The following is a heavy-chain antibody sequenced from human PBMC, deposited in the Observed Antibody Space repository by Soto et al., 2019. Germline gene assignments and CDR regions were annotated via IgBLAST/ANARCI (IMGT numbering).Heavy chain of an antibody. J-gene: IGHJ4*02. D-gene: IGHD1-26*01. CDR1: GYSFHNYG. CDR2: ISGQIAKT. Sequence: QVQLVQSGPEVRKPGASVKVSCTASGYSFHNYGIIWVRQAPGQGLEWMGWISGQIAKTNFAQKFQGRVSMTTDTSTNTAYMELSSLRSDGTAIYCCARGPPSGSFSLTPRFWGQGSVVTVSS. CDR3: ARGPPSGSFSLTPRF. V-gene: IGHV1-18*04.